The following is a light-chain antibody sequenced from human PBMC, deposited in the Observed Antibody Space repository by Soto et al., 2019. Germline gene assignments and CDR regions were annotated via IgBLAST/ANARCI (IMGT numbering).Light chain of an antibody. J-gene: IGLJ1*01. V-gene: IGLV1-47*03. Sequence: QSVLTRSPSASGTPGQGVTISCSGSASTIGRNYVYWYQQLPGTAPKLLIYRNSQRPSGVPDRFSGSKSGTSASLAISGLWSYDEADYYCAAWDDNLSGLYVFGAGTKVTV. CDR2: RNS. CDR1: ASTIGRNY. CDR3: AAWDDNLSGLYV.